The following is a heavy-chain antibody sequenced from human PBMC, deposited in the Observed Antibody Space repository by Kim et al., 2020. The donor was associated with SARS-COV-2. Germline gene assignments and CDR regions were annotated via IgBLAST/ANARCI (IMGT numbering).Heavy chain of an antibody. CDR3: AKDDQSYNGAWDDMDV. CDR2: MGGSNTDT. CDR1: GFTFSDYA. Sequence: GGSLRLSCAASGFTFSDYAMYWVRQAPGKGLEWVSAMGGSNTDTYYADSVKGRFTISRDNSKNILYLQMNSLRADDTAIYYCAKDDQSYNGAWDDMDVWGQGTSITVSS. J-gene: IGHJ6*02. D-gene: IGHD3-10*01. V-gene: IGHV3-23*01.